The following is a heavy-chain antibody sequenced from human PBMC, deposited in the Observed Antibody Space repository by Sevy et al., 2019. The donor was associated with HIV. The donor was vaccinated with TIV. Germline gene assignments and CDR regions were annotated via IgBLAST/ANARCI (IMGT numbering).Heavy chain of an antibody. Sequence: GGSLRLSCAASGFTFSSYGMHWVRQAPGKGLEWVAFIRYDGSNKYYADSVNGRFTISRDNSKNTLYLQMNSLRAEDTAVYYCAKGGDFWSGYYGMDVWGQGTTVTVSS. CDR2: IRYDGSNK. J-gene: IGHJ6*02. D-gene: IGHD3-3*01. CDR1: GFTFSSYG. V-gene: IGHV3-30*02. CDR3: AKGGDFWSGYYGMDV.